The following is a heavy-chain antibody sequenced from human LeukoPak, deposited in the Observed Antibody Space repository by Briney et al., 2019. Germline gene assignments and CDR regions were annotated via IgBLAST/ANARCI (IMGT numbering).Heavy chain of an antibody. CDR2: IYYSGST. CDR1: GGSISSSSYY. CDR3: ARVINSYYYYYYMDV. Sequence: SETLSLTCTVSGGSISSSSYYWGWIRQPPGKGLEWIGSIYYSGSTYYNPSLKSRVTISVDTSKNQFSLKLSSVTAADTAVYYCARVINSYYYYYYMDVWGKGTTVTISS. J-gene: IGHJ6*03. D-gene: IGHD4-23*01. V-gene: IGHV4-39*07.